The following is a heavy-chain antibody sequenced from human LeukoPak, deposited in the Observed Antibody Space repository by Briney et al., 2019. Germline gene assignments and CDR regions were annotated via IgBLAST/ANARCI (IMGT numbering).Heavy chain of an antibody. CDR3: AHRPRDGYGIGYYFDY. V-gene: IGHV2-5*02. J-gene: IGHJ4*02. Sequence: VSGPTLVNPTQTLTLTRTFSGFSLSTSGVGVGWIRQPPGKALEWLALIYWDDDKRYSPSLKSRLTITKDTSKNQVVLTMTNMDPVDTATYYCAHRPRDGYGIGYYFDYWGQGTLVTVSS. CDR2: IYWDDDK. CDR1: GFSLSTSGVG. D-gene: IGHD5-18*01.